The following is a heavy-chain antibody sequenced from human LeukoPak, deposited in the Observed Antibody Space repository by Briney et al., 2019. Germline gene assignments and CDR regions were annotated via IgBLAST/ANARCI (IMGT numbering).Heavy chain of an antibody. J-gene: IGHJ4*02. V-gene: IGHV3-53*01. CDR1: GITVSSNY. CDR3: ARGIGSTVFFDH. D-gene: IGHD4-11*01. CDR2: MYSGGNT. Sequence: GGSLGLSCAASGITVSSNYMSWVRQAPGKGLEWVSVMYSGGNTYYADSVKGRFTISRDKSKNTLYLQMNSLRAEDTAVYYCARGIGSTVFFDHWGQGTLVTVSS.